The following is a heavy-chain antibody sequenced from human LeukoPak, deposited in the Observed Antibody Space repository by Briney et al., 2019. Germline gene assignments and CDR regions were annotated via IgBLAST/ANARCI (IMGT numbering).Heavy chain of an antibody. CDR3: ARLCGGDCPDDY. D-gene: IGHD2-21*02. Sequence: SVKVSCKASGGTFSSYAISWVRQAPGQGLEWMGGIIPIFGTANYAQKFQGRVTITTDESTSTAYMELSSLRSEDTAVDYCARLCGGDCPDDYWGQGTLVTVSS. CDR2: IIPIFGTA. V-gene: IGHV1-69*05. J-gene: IGHJ4*02. CDR1: GGTFSSYA.